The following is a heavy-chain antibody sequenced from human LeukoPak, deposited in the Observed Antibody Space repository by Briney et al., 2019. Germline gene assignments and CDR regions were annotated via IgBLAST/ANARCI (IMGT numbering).Heavy chain of an antibody. CDR2: IYHSGST. Sequence: PGGSLRLSCAASGFTFDDYGMSWVRQAPGKGLEWIGSIYHSGSTYYNPSLKSRATISVDTSKNQFSLKLSSVTAADTAVHYCARHGIECSSTNCYWATVRYWGQGTLVTVSS. V-gene: IGHV4-38-2*01. D-gene: IGHD2-2*01. CDR3: ARHGIECSSTNCYWATVRY. CDR1: GFTFDDYG. J-gene: IGHJ4*02.